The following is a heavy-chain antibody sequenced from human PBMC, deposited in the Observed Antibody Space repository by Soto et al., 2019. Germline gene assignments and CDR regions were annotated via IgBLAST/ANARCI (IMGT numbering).Heavy chain of an antibody. Sequence: QVQLQESGPGLVKPLETLSLTCTVSGGSINSGGYYWSWIRQLPGKGLEFIGHIYYTGTTYYTPSRKSLLSISVDTSKNQFSLKLTSVTAADTAVYYCARDNWNSLYRGFDPWGQGTLVSVSS. V-gene: IGHV4-31*01. CDR3: ARDNWNSLYRGFDP. CDR1: GGSINSGGYY. CDR2: IYYTGTT. D-gene: IGHD1-1*01. J-gene: IGHJ5*02.